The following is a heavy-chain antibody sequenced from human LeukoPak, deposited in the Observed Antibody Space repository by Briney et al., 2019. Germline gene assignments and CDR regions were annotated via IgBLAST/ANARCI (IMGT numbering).Heavy chain of an antibody. Sequence: SETLSLTCTVSGASISNYHWSWIRQPPGKGLEWIGYMYDSGSTYYNPSLKSRVTISVDTSKNQFSLKLSSVTAADTAMYYCARVKRRYQVLKPLHETPSHYFDYWGQGTLVTVSS. V-gene: IGHV4-59*12. CDR1: GASISNYH. J-gene: IGHJ4*02. CDR3: ARVKRRYQVLKPLHETPSHYFDY. D-gene: IGHD2-2*01. CDR2: MYDSGST.